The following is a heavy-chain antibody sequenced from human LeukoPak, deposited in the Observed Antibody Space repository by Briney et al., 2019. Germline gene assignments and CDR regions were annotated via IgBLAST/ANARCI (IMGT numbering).Heavy chain of an antibody. J-gene: IGHJ6*02. D-gene: IGHD5-18*01. Sequence: GGSLRLSCAASGFTFSSYAMSWVRQAPGKGLEWVSAISGSGGSTYYADSVKGRFTISRDNSMNTLYLQMNSLRAEDTAVYYCAKEMVDTYYYYYGMDVWGQGTTVTVSS. CDR1: GFTFSSYA. CDR3: AKEMVDTYYYYYGMDV. CDR2: ISGSGGST. V-gene: IGHV3-23*01.